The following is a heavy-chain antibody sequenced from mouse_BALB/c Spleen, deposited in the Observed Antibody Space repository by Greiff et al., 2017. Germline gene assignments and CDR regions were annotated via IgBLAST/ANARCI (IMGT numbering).Heavy chain of an antibody. CDR3: ARPAYYRYDGGYAMDY. CDR1: GFNIKDTY. V-gene: IGHV14-3*02. CDR2: IDPANGNT. D-gene: IGHD2-14*01. J-gene: IGHJ4*01. Sequence: EVMLVESGAELVKPGASVKLSCTASGFNIKDTYMHWVKQRPEQGLEWIGRIDPANGNTKYDPKFQGKATITADTSSNTAYLQLSSLTSEDTAVYYCARPAYYRYDGGYAMDYWGQGTSVTVSS.